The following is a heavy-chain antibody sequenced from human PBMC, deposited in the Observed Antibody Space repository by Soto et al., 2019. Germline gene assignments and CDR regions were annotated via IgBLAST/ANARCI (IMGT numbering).Heavy chain of an antibody. CDR1: GFTFATFD. Sequence: EVQLLESGGGLVQPGASLRLSCAASGFTFATFDMSWARQAPGKGLEWVSVVRGRDGSTSYADSLKGRFTISKDSSKNTLYLQMNSLRAEDTALYYWEKGAWLDYWGQGTLVTVSS. CDR2: VRGRDGST. CDR3: EKGAWLDY. V-gene: IGHV3-23*01. D-gene: IGHD5-12*01. J-gene: IGHJ4*02.